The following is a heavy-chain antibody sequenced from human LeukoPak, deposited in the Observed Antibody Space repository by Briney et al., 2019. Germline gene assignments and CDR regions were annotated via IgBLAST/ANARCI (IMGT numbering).Heavy chain of an antibody. Sequence: PSETLSLTCTVSGGSITSYYWSWIRQPAGKGLEWIGRIHTGGSTNYNPSLKSRVTMSVDTSKNQFSLKLTSVTATDTAMYYCASSFAVAGYYHGMDVWGQGTTVTVSS. CDR1: GGSITSYY. D-gene: IGHD3-3*01. CDR2: IHTGGST. V-gene: IGHV4-4*07. CDR3: ASSFAVAGYYHGMDV. J-gene: IGHJ6*02.